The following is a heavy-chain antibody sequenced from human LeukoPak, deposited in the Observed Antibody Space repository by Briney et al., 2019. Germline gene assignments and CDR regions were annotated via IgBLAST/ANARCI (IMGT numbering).Heavy chain of an antibody. CDR3: ARATPDYYDSTDGMDV. Sequence: GGSLRLSCAASGFTFSSYGMNWVRQAPGEGLEWVSSISSSSSYIYYADSVKGRFTISRDNAKNSLYLQMNSLRAEDTAVYYCARATPDYYDSTDGMDVWGQGTTVTVSS. J-gene: IGHJ6*02. D-gene: IGHD3-22*01. V-gene: IGHV3-21*01. CDR2: ISSSSSYI. CDR1: GFTFSSYG.